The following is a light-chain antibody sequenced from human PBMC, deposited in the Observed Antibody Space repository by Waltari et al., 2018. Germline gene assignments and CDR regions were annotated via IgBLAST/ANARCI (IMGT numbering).Light chain of an antibody. CDR3: QQYENLLT. J-gene: IGKJ4*01. Sequence: DIQMTQSPSSLSASVGDRVTITCQASQDINKYLNWYQQKPGRAPKLLIYDASNLETGVPSRFSGGGSGTHFTFTISTLQPEDSATYYCQQYENLLTFGGGTKVEIK. V-gene: IGKV1-33*01. CDR2: DAS. CDR1: QDINKY.